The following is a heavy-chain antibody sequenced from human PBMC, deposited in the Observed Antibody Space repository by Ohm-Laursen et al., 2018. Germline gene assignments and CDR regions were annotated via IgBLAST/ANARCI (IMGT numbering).Heavy chain of an antibody. V-gene: IGHV4-31*03. CDR2: IYYSGST. CDR1: GGSISSGGYY. Sequence: SQTLSLTCTVSGGSISSGGYYWSWIRQHPGKGLEWIGYIYYSGSTYYNPSLKSRVTISVDTSKNQFSLKLSSVTAADTAVYYCARVGFYGDYELDYWGQGTLVTVSS. J-gene: IGHJ4*02. D-gene: IGHD4-17*01. CDR3: ARVGFYGDYELDY.